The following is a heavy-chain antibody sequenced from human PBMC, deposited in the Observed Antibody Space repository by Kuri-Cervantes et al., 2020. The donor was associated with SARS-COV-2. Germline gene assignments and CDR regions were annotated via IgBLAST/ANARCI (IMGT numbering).Heavy chain of an antibody. V-gene: IGHV4-39*01. D-gene: IGHD4-11*01. Sequence: GSLRLSCTLSGGPVSSSPYSWGWIRQPPGKGLEWIGKIYYSGTTYYNPSLKSRVTISVGTSKNQFSLRLRSVTAADTAVYYCARVAESNYFGWYYYYMDVWGEGTTVTVSS. J-gene: IGHJ6*03. CDR2: IYYSGTT. CDR1: GGPVSSSPYS. CDR3: ARVAESNYFGWYYYYMDV.